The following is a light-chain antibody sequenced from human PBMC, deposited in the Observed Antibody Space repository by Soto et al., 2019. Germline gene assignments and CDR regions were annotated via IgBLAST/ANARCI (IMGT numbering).Light chain of an antibody. J-gene: IGKJ1*01. CDR2: KAS. V-gene: IGKV1-5*03. Sequence: DIQMTQSPSTLSASVGDRVTCTCRASQSISTWLAWYQQKPGKAPKLLIYKASTLEVGVPSRFSGSGSGTEFTLTISTMQPSDFATYYCQQYNSYSFGQGTKVDIK. CDR3: QQYNSYS. CDR1: QSISTW.